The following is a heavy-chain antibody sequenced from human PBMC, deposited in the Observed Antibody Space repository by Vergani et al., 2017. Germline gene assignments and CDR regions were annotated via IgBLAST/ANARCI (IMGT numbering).Heavy chain of an antibody. J-gene: IGHJ3*01. CDR3: AISRPGDYGEA. CDR2: IKQDGSEK. V-gene: IGHV3-7*01. Sequence: EVQLVESGGGLVQPGGSLRLSCAASGFTFSSYWMSWVRQAPGKGLELVANIKQDGSEKYYVDSVKGRFTISRDNAKNSLYLQMNSLRAEDTAVYYCAISRPGDYGEAWGQGTMVTVSS. D-gene: IGHD4-17*01. CDR1: GFTFSSYW.